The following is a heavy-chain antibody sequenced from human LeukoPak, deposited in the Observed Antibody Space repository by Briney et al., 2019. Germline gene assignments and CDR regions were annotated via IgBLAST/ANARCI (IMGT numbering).Heavy chain of an antibody. CDR2: ISGSSTTI. Sequence: GGSLRLSCAASGFTFSSYSMTWVRRAPGEGLEWVSYISGSSTTIYYADSVKGRFTISRDNSKNTLYLQMNSLRAEDTAVYYCARDGSDYWGQGTLVTVSS. CDR3: ARDGSDY. CDR1: GFTFSSYS. V-gene: IGHV3-48*01. J-gene: IGHJ4*02.